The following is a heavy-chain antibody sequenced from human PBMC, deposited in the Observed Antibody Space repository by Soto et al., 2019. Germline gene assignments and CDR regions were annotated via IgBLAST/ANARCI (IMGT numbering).Heavy chain of an antibody. J-gene: IGHJ4*02. CDR2: YSGST. V-gene: IGHV4-59*01. CDR1: GGSISNYY. D-gene: IGHD1-26*01. Sequence: SETLSLTCTVSGGSISNYYWSWIRQPPGKGLEWIGYSGSTNYNPSLKSRVTISVDTSKNQFSLKLSSVTAADTAVYYCARDRGGSSSYFDYWGQGTLVTVSS. CDR3: ARDRGGSSSYFDY.